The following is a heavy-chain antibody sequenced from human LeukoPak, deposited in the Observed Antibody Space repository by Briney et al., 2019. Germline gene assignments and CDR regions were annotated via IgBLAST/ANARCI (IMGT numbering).Heavy chain of an antibody. Sequence: GGSLRLSCAASGFTFSSYSMKWVRQAPGKGLEWVSSISSSSSYIYYADSVKGRFTISRDNAKNSLYLQMNSLRAEDTAVYYCARRRYGSGSYSGMDVWGQGTTVTASS. J-gene: IGHJ6*02. CDR2: ISSSSSYI. CDR1: GFTFSSYS. CDR3: ARRRYGSGSYSGMDV. D-gene: IGHD3-10*01. V-gene: IGHV3-21*01.